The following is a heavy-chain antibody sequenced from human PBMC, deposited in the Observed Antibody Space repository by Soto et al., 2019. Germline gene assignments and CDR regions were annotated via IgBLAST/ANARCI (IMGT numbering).Heavy chain of an antibody. Sequence: QVQLQQWGAGLLKPSETLSLTCAVYGGSFSGYYWSWIRQPPGKGLEWIGEINHSGSTNYNPSLKSRVTISVDTSKNQFSLKLSPVTAADTAVYYCARGRRWLRFFDYWGQGTLVTVSS. CDR1: GGSFSGYY. D-gene: IGHD5-12*01. CDR2: INHSGST. CDR3: ARGRRWLRFFDY. J-gene: IGHJ4*02. V-gene: IGHV4-34*01.